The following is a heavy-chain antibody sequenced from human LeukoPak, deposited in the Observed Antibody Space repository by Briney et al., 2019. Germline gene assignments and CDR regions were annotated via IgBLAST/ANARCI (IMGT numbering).Heavy chain of an antibody. CDR1: GFTFSTYA. CDR2: VSKDGNTK. V-gene: IGHV3-30*04. D-gene: IGHD3-10*01. J-gene: IGHJ3*02. CDR3: ARGIQPPKYYGSGSDTFDI. Sequence: GTSLRLSCVASGFTFSTYAIHWVRQAPGKGLEWEAVVSKDGNTKYYADSVKGRFTISRDNSKNTVYLQMNSLRTEDTSVYYCARGIQPPKYYGSGSDTFDIWGQGTMVTVSS.